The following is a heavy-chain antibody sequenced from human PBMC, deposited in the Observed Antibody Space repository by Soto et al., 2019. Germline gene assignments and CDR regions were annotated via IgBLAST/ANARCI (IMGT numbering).Heavy chain of an antibody. CDR1: GYTFTSYG. D-gene: IGHD3-3*01. CDR2: ISAYNGNT. CDR3: ARTRRITIFGVVTLCYFDY. V-gene: IGHV1-18*04. J-gene: IGHJ4*02. Sequence: GASVKVSCKASGYTFTSYGISWVRQAPGQGLEWMGWISAYNGNTNYAQELQGRVTMTTDTSTSTAYMELRSLRSDDTAVYYCARTRRITIFGVVTLCYFDYWGQGTLVTVSS.